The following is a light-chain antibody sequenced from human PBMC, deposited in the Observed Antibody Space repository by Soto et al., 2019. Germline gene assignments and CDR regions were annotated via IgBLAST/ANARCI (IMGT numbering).Light chain of an antibody. V-gene: IGLV2-14*03. CDR2: DVS. J-gene: IGLJ1*01. Sequence: QSALTQPASVSGSPGQSITISCTGTSSDVGGYNYVSWYQHHPGKAPKLMIYDVSNRPSGVSNRFSGSKSGNTASLIISGLQAEDKADYYCSSYTSSSTLSTYVFGTGTKLTVL. CDR3: SSYTSSSTLSTYV. CDR1: SSDVGGYNY.